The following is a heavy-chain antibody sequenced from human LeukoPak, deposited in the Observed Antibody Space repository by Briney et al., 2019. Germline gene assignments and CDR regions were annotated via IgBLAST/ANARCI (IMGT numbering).Heavy chain of an antibody. CDR3: ARDLHYAFDI. CDR1: GFSFSTYA. D-gene: IGHD3-10*01. CDR2: ISYDGGTK. V-gene: IGHV3-30-3*01. J-gene: IGHJ3*02. Sequence: GGSLRLSCAASGFSFSTYAMHWVCQAPGKGLEWVAVISYDGGTKYYADSVKGRFTISRDNAKNSLYLQMNSLRDEDTAVYYCARDLHYAFDIWGQGTMVTASS.